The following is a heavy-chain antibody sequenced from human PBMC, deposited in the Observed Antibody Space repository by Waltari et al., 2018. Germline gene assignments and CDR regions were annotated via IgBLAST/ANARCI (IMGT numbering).Heavy chain of an antibody. CDR3: ATRLGIAVAPDGFWFDP. CDR1: GWSIRGYY. Sequence: QVQLQQWGAGLLTPSETLSLTCAVYGWSIRGYYWSWIRQPPGKGLEWIGEINHSGSTNYNPSLKSRVTISVDTSKNQFSLKLSSVTAADTAVYYCATRLGIAVAPDGFWFDPWGQGTLVTVSS. CDR2: INHSGST. D-gene: IGHD6-19*01. J-gene: IGHJ5*02. V-gene: IGHV4-34*01.